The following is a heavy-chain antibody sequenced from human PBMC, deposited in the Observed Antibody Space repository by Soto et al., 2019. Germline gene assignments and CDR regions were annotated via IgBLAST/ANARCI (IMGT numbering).Heavy chain of an antibody. J-gene: IGHJ6*02. CDR3: AKAYYYGSGSYFFEGCYGMEV. V-gene: IGHV3-23*01. CDR1: GFTFSSYA. D-gene: IGHD3-10*01. CDR2: ISGSGGST. Sequence: EVQLLESGGGLVQPGGSLRLSCAASGFTFSSYAMSWVRQAPGKGLEWVSAISGSGGSTYYADSVKGRFTISRDNSKKTLYLQMNSLRAEDTSVYYCAKAYYYGSGSYFFEGCYGMEVLGQVTTVTVSS.